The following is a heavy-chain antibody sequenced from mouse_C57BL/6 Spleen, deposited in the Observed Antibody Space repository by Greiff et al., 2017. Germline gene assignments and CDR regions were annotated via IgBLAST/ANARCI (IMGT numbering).Heavy chain of an antibody. CDR3: ARALSLTLFAY. V-gene: IGHV5-4*01. CDR1: GFTFSSYA. CDR2: ISDGGSYT. D-gene: IGHD4-1*01. Sequence: EVQLVESGGGLVKPGGSLKLSCAASGFTFSSYAMSWVRQTPEKRLEWVATISDGGSYTYYPDNVKGRFTISRDNAKNNLYLQMSHLKSEDTAMYYCARALSLTLFAYWGQGTLVTVSA. J-gene: IGHJ3*01.